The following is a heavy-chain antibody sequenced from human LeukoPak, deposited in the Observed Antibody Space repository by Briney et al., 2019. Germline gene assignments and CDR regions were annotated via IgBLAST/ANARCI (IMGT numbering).Heavy chain of an antibody. V-gene: IGHV3-48*01. CDR1: GFTFSSYS. CDR3: ARGAAAAGTRDWFDP. Sequence: GGSLRLSCAASGFTFSSYSMNWVRQAPGKGLEWVSSISSSSSTIYYADSVKGRFTISRDNSKNTLYLQMNSLRAEDTAVYYCARGAAAAGTRDWFDPWGQGTLVTVSS. D-gene: IGHD6-13*01. J-gene: IGHJ5*02. CDR2: ISSSSSTI.